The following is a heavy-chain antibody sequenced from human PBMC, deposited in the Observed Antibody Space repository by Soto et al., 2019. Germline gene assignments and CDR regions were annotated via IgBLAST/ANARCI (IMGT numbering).Heavy chain of an antibody. Sequence: QVQLQESGPGLVKPSQTLSLTCTVSSASISNNNYYWAWIRQSSGKDLEWVGYIYYSGSTYYNPSLKSRLTISVDTSDNHFALKLTSVTAADTAVYGCARVATSGMHFYFDNWGPGTLVTVSS. CDR1: SASISNNNYY. J-gene: IGHJ4*02. CDR3: ARVATSGMHFYFDN. V-gene: IGHV4-31*03. D-gene: IGHD6-6*01. CDR2: IYYSGST.